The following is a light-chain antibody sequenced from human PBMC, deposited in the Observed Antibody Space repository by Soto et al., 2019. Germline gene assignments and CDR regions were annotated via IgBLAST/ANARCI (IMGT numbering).Light chain of an antibody. Sequence: DIQMKQSPSSLSASLGDRVTITCRASQSISSYLNWYQQKPGKAPKLLIEAASSLQSGVPSRFSGRGSGTDFTLTSSSLQPEDFATYYCQQSYSTPITFGQGTRLEIK. CDR1: QSISSY. J-gene: IGKJ5*01. CDR2: AAS. V-gene: IGKV1-39*01. CDR3: QQSYSTPIT.